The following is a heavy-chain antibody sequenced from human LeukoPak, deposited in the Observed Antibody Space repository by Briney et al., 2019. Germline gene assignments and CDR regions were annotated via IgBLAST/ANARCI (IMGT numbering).Heavy chain of an antibody. J-gene: IGHJ4*02. V-gene: IGHV4-61*05. CDR1: GGSISSSSYY. CDR3: ARFDRYCSGGSCYQKFDY. Sequence: PSETLSLTCTVSGGSISSSSYYWGWIRQPPGKGLECIVYIDYSGSTNYNPSLKSRVTISVDTSKNQFSLKLSSVTAADTAVYYCARFDRYCSGGSCYQKFDYWGRGTLVTVSS. D-gene: IGHD2-15*01. CDR2: IDYSGST.